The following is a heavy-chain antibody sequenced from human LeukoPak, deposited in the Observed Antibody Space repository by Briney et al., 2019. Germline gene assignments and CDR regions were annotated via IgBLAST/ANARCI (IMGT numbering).Heavy chain of an antibody. Sequence: GGSLRLSCAASGFTFSSYEMNWVRQAPGKGLEWVSYISSSGSTIYYADSVKGRSTISRDNAKNSLYLQMNSLRAEDTAVYYCAREPVVTGNFDYWGQGTLVTVSS. V-gene: IGHV3-48*03. CDR3: AREPVVTGNFDY. D-gene: IGHD4-23*01. CDR1: GFTFSSYE. J-gene: IGHJ4*02. CDR2: ISSSGSTI.